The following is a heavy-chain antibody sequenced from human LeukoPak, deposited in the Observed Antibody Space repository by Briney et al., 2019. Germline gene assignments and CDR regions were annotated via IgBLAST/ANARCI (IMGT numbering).Heavy chain of an antibody. D-gene: IGHD3-22*01. V-gene: IGHV1-58*02. CDR3: AADLGMIVGHAFDI. J-gene: IGHJ3*02. CDR1: GFTFTSSA. CDR2: IVVGSGNT. Sequence: VASVKVSCKASGFTFTSSAMQWVRQARGQRLEWIGWIVVGSGNTNYAQKFQERVTITRDMSTNTAYMELSSLRSEDTAVYYCAADLGMIVGHAFDIWGQGTMVTVSS.